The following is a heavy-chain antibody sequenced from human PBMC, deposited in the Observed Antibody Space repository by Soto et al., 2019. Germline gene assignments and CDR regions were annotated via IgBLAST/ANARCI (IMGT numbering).Heavy chain of an antibody. CDR3: AKEYQMLSDYYYGMDV. Sequence: PGGSLRLSCAASGFTFSSYGMHWVRQAPGKGLEWVAVISYDGSNKYYADSVKGRFTISRDNSKNTLYLQMNSLRAEDTAVYYCAKEYQMLSDYYYGMDVWGQGTTVTSP. CDR2: ISYDGSNK. V-gene: IGHV3-30*18. CDR1: GFTFSSYG. J-gene: IGHJ6*02. D-gene: IGHD2-2*01.